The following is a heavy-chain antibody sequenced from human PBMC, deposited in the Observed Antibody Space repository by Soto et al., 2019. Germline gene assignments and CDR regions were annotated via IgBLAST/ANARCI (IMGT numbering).Heavy chain of an antibody. D-gene: IGHD3-9*01. CDR1: GGSISSSSYY. J-gene: IGHJ4*02. CDR3: ARLDILTGYYIDY. V-gene: IGHV4-39*01. CDR2: IYYSGST. Sequence: SETLSLTCTVSGGSISSSSYYWGWIRQPPGKGLEWIGSIYYSGSTYYDPSLKSRVTISVDTSKNQFSLKLSSVTAADTAVYYCARLDILTGYYIDYWGQGTLVTV.